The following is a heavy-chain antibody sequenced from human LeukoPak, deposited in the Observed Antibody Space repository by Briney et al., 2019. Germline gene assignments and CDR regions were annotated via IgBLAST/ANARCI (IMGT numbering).Heavy chain of an antibody. V-gene: IGHV3-23*01. Sequence: PGGSLRLSCAASGFTFSSYAMSWVRQAPGKGLEWVSAISGSGGSTYYADSVKGRFTISRDNSKNTLYLQMNSLRAEDTAVYYCAKDSRNYDSSGYYPVAYDYWGQGTLVTVSS. J-gene: IGHJ4*02. CDR3: AKDSRNYDSSGYYPVAYDY. D-gene: IGHD3-22*01. CDR1: GFTFSSYA. CDR2: ISGSGGST.